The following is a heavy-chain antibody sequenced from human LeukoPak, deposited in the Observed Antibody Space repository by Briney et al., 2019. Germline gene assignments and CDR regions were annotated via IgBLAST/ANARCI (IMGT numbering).Heavy chain of an antibody. CDR1: GGSISSGDYY. V-gene: IGHV4-30-4*01. CDR3: ARDLIFHYYGSGSYSNWFDP. J-gene: IGHJ5*02. Sequence: SQTLSLTCTVSGGSISSGDYYRSWIRQPPGKGLEWIGYIYYSGSTYYNPSLKSRVTISVDTSKNQFSLKLSSVTAADTAVYYCARDLIFHYYGSGSYSNWFDPWGQGTLVTVSS. CDR2: IYYSGST. D-gene: IGHD3-10*01.